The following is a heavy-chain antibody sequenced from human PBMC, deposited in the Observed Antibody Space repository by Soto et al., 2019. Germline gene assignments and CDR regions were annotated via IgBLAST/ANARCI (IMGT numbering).Heavy chain of an antibody. CDR1: GYSFTSYW. V-gene: IGHV5-10-1*01. D-gene: IGHD1-26*01. CDR3: ARGGGSYYHYGMDV. J-gene: IGHJ6*02. CDR2: IDPSDSYT. Sequence: LGESLKISCKGSGYSFTSYWISWVRQMRGKGLEWMGRIDPSDSYTNYSPSFQGHVTISADKSISTAYLQWSSLKASDTAMYYCARGGGSYYHYGMDVWGQGTTVTVSS.